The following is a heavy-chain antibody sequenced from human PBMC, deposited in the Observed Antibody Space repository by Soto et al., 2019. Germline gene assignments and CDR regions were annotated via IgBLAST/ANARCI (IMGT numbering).Heavy chain of an antibody. CDR1: GFTFSSYA. J-gene: IGHJ4*02. CDR3: ATRLRLGESFDY. CDR2: ISGSGGST. D-gene: IGHD3-16*01. Sequence: HPGGSLRLSCAASGFTFSSYAMSWVRQAPGKGLEWVSAISGSGGSTYYADSVKGRFTISRDNSKNTLYLQMNSLRAEDTAVYYCATRLRLGESFDYWGQGTLVTVSS. V-gene: IGHV3-23*01.